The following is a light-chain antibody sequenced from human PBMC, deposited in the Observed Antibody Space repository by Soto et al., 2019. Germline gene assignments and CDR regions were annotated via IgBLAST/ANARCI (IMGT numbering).Light chain of an antibody. CDR3: QRYNNWPLT. V-gene: IGKV3-15*01. J-gene: IGKJ4*01. CDR2: DTS. CDR1: QGIGDT. Sequence: EIIMTQSPATLSVSPGEGATLSCRASQGIGDTLAWYQHKPGQTPRLLIYDTSTRATGVPARFSGSSSGTEFTHPLNSLQSEDVAVYYCQRYNNWPLTFGGGTKVENK.